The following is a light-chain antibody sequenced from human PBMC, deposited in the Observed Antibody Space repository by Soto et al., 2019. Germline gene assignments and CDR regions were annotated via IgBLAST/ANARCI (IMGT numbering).Light chain of an antibody. CDR2: DAS. J-gene: IGKJ2*01. V-gene: IGKV1-5*01. Sequence: DIQMTQSPSTLSASVGDRVTITCRASQSITSWLVWYQQKSGKAPRLLIYDASTLESGVPSRFSGSGSGTEFTLTISSLQPDDFAIYHCQQYSIYPYTFGQGTKLEIK. CDR1: QSITSW. CDR3: QQYSIYPYT.